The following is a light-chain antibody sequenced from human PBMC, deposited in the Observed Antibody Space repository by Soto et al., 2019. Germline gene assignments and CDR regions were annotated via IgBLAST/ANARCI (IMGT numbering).Light chain of an antibody. J-gene: IGKJ2*01. CDR1: QSVSSNF. CDR2: GIS. CDR3: QQYGNSPFT. V-gene: IGKV3-20*01. Sequence: EIVLTQSPGTLSLSPGEGATLSCGASQSVSSNFLAWYQQKPGQAPRLLMYGISKRATGIPERFSGSGSGADFTLTINRLEPEDFAVYFCQQYGNSPFTFGQGTTLEIK.